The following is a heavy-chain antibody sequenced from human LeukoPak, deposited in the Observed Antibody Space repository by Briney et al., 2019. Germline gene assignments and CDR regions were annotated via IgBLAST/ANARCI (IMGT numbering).Heavy chain of an antibody. D-gene: IGHD3-3*01. Sequence: ASVKVSCKVSGYTFTSYGISWVRQAPGQGLEWTGWISAYNGNTNYAQKLQGRVTMTTDTSTSTAYMELRSLRSDDTAVYYCARVVYDFWSGYYIDYWGQGTLVTVSS. V-gene: IGHV1-18*01. CDR2: ISAYNGNT. CDR1: GYTFTSYG. J-gene: IGHJ4*02. CDR3: ARVVYDFWSGYYIDY.